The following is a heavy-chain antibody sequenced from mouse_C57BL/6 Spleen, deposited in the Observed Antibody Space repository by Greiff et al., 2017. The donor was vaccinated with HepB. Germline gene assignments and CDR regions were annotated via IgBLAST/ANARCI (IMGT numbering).Heavy chain of an antibody. D-gene: IGHD1-1*01. CDR3: ARGGTTRYFDY. Sequence: EVKLMESGPGLVKPSQSLSLTCSVTGYSITSGYYWNWIRQFPGNKLEWMGYISYDGSNNYNPSLKNRISITRDTSKNQFFLKLNSVTTEDTATYYCARGGTTRYFDYWGQGTTLTVSS. J-gene: IGHJ2*01. V-gene: IGHV3-6*01. CDR2: ISYDGSN. CDR1: GYSITSGYY.